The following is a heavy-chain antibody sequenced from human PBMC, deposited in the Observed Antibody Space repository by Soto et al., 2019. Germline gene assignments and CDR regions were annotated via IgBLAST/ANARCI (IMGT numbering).Heavy chain of an antibody. CDR3: ARIWNAVPDDLYYYYGMDV. D-gene: IGHD2-2*01. CDR1: GYTFTSYG. CDR2: ISAYNGNT. Sequence: GASVKVSCKASGYTFTSYGISWVRQAPGQGLEWMGWISAYNGNTNYAQKLQGRVTMTTDTSTSTAYMELRSLRSDDTAVYYCARIWNAVPDDLYYYYGMDVWGQGTTVTVSS. J-gene: IGHJ6*02. V-gene: IGHV1-18*01.